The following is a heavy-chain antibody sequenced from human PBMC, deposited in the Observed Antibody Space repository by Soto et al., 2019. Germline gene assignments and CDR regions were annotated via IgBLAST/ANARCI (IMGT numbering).Heavy chain of an antibody. CDR3: AKDWPMGLRYYFDY. J-gene: IGHJ4*02. D-gene: IGHD5-12*01. CDR2: ISYDGSNK. V-gene: IGHV3-30*18. Sequence: GGSLRLSCAASGFTFSSYGMHWVRQAPGKGLEWVAVISYDGSNKYYADSVKGRFTISRDNSENTLYLQMNSLRAEDTAVYYCAKDWPMGLRYYFDYWGQGTLVTVSS. CDR1: GFTFSSYG.